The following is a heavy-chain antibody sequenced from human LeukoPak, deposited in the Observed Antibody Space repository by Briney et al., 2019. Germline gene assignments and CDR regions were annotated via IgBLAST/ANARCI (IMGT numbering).Heavy chain of an antibody. V-gene: IGHV3-23*01. CDR3: AKDPYFRGYDYFDY. J-gene: IGHJ4*02. D-gene: IGHD5-12*01. CDR2: ISGSGGST. CDR1: GFTISSDA. Sequence: GGSLRLSCAASGFTISSDAMSWVRQAPGKGLEWVSAISGSGGSTYYADSVKGRFTISRDNSKNTLYLQMNSLRAEDTAVYYCAKDPYFRGYDYFDYWGQGTLVTVSS.